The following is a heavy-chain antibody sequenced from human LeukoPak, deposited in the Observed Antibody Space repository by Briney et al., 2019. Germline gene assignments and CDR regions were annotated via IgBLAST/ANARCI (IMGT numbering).Heavy chain of an antibody. Sequence: ASVKVSCKASGYTFTSYGISWVRQAPGQGLEWMGWISAYNGNTNYAQKLQGRVTMTTDTSTSTAYMELRSLRSDDTAVYYCARDGRYYYDSSGYYGRHHVYWGQGTLVTVSS. CDR2: ISAYNGNT. J-gene: IGHJ4*02. D-gene: IGHD3-22*01. CDR3: ARDGRYYYDSSGYYGRHHVY. CDR1: GYTFTSYG. V-gene: IGHV1-18*01.